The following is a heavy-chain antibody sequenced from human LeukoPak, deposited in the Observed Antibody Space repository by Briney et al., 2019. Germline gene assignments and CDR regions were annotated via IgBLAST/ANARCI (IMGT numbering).Heavy chain of an antibody. CDR3: ARVRGTLGFDY. CDR1: GDTFSSYA. V-gene: IGHV1-69*05. CDR2: IIPIFGTA. Sequence: SVKVSCKASGDTFSSYAISWVRQAPGQGLEWMGRIIPIFGTANYAQKFQGRGTITTDEYTRTAYMELSSLRSEDTAVYYCARVRGTLGFDYWGQGTLVTVSS. D-gene: IGHD2/OR15-2a*01. J-gene: IGHJ4*02.